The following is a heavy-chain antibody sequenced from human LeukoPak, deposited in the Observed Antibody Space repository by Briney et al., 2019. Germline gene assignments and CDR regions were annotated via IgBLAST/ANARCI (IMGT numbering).Heavy chain of an antibody. CDR2: IKEDGSEK. Sequence: GGSLRLSCAASGFTFSSYWMSWVRQAPGKGLEWVANIKEDGSEKYYVDSVKGRFTISRDNAKKSLYLQMNSLRADDTAVYHCARQETSSYNGAFDIWGQGTMVTVSS. D-gene: IGHD1-26*01. CDR1: GFTFSSYW. V-gene: IGHV3-7*01. J-gene: IGHJ3*02. CDR3: ARQETSSYNGAFDI.